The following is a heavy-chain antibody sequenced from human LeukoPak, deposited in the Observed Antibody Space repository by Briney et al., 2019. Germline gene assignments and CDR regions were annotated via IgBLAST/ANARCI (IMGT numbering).Heavy chain of an antibody. CDR2: INPTGGDT. Sequence: ASVKVSCKASGYTFTAYYMHWVRQAPGQGLEWMGWINPTGGDTNYAQKFQGRVTMTRDTSISTAYMELSRLRSDDTAIYYCARERGTDYYGSGSPYFDYWGQGTLVTVSS. CDR3: ARERGTDYYGSGSPYFDY. V-gene: IGHV1-2*02. CDR1: GYTFTAYY. D-gene: IGHD3-10*01. J-gene: IGHJ4*02.